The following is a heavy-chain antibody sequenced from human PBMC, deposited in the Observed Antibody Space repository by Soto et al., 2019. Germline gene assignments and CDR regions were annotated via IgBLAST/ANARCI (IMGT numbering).Heavy chain of an antibody. CDR1: GFTFSSYA. CDR3: ARAAHYDFWSGYYYMDV. CDR2: ISGSGGIT. V-gene: IGHV3-23*01. J-gene: IGHJ6*03. D-gene: IGHD3-3*01. Sequence: VQLLESGGGLVQPGGSLRLSCATSGFTFSSYAMAWVHQAPGKGLEWVSAISGSGGITYHAASVKGRFSISRDNSRNMLYLQMNSLGAEDTAVYYCARAAHYDFWSGYYYMDVWGIGTTVTVSS.